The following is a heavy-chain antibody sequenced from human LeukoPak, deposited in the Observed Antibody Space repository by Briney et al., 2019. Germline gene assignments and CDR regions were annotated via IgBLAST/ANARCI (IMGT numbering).Heavy chain of an antibody. Sequence: ASVKVSCKASGYTFTSYYMHWVRQAPGQGLERMGIINPSGGSTSYAQKFQGRVTMTRDMSTSTVYMELSSLRSEDTAVYYCARDLRLSSSSAVGNYFDYWGQGTLVTVSS. J-gene: IGHJ4*02. CDR2: INPSGGST. D-gene: IGHD6-6*01. V-gene: IGHV1-46*01. CDR3: ARDLRLSSSSAVGNYFDY. CDR1: GYTFTSYY.